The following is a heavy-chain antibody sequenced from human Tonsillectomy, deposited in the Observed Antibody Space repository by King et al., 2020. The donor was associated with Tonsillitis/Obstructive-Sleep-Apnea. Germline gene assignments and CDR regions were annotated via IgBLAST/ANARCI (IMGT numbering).Heavy chain of an antibody. CDR3: TTDYYYDSSGYYNSRRY. D-gene: IGHD3-22*01. V-gene: IGHV3-15*01. Sequence: VQLVESGGGLVKPGGSLRLSCAASGFTFSNAWMSWVRQAPGKGLEWVGRIKSKTDGGTTDYAAPVKGRFTISRDDSKNTLYLQMNSLKTEDTAVYYCTTDYYYDSSGYYNSRRYWGQGTLVTVSS. CDR1: GFTFSNAW. CDR2: IKSKTDGGTT. J-gene: IGHJ4*02.